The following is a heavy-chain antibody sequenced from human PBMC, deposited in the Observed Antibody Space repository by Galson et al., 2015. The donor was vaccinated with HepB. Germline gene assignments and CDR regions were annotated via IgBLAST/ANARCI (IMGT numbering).Heavy chain of an antibody. CDR2: ISNDGRNK. CDR1: GFTLSTYG. V-gene: IGHV3-30*18. CDR3: AKVHCGATSCSRIDD. J-gene: IGHJ4*02. Sequence: SLRLSCAASGFTLSTYGMHWVRQAPGKGLEWVAVISNDGRNKNYADSVKGRFTISRDNSKNTLYLQMNSLRAEDTAVYYCAKVHCGATSCSRIDDWGQGTLVTVSS. D-gene: IGHD2-2*01.